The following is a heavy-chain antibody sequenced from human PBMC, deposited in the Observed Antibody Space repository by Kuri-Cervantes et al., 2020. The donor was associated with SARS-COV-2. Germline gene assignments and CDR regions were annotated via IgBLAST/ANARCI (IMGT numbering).Heavy chain of an antibody. Sequence: GGSLRLSCAASGFTFSSYAMSWVRQAPGKGLEWVSAISGSGGSTYYADSVKGRFTISRDNSKNTLYLQMNSLRAEDTAVYHCAKSSSGSYVHFQHWGQGTLVTVSS. J-gene: IGHJ1*01. CDR2: ISGSGGST. D-gene: IGHD1-26*01. CDR3: AKSSSGSYVHFQH. V-gene: IGHV3-23*01. CDR1: GFTFSSYA.